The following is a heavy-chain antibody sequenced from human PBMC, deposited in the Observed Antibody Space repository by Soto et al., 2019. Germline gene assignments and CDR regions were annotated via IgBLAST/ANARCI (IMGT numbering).Heavy chain of an antibody. Sequence: GESLKISCKGSGYSFTSYWIGWVRQMPGKGLEWMGIIYPGDSDTRYSPSFQGQVTISADKSISTAYLQWSSLKASDTAMYYCARQYCSGGSCYDPDYYYGLDVWGQGTTVTVSS. CDR3: ARQYCSGGSCYDPDYYYGLDV. D-gene: IGHD2-15*01. CDR2: IYPGDSDT. J-gene: IGHJ6*02. CDR1: GYSFTSYW. V-gene: IGHV5-51*01.